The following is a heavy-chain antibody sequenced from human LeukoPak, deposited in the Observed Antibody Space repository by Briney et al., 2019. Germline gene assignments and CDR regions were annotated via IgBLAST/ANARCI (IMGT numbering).Heavy chain of an antibody. V-gene: IGHV3-11*01. J-gene: IGHJ6*03. CDR1: GFTFSDYY. Sequence: GGSLRLSCAASGFTFSDYYMSWIRQAPGKGLEWVSYISSSGSTIYYADSVKGRFTISRDNSKNTLYLQMNSLRAEDTAVYYCAKEPMTTVVTPYYMDVWGKGTTVTVSS. CDR3: AKEPMTTVVTPYYMDV. CDR2: ISSSGSTI. D-gene: IGHD4-23*01.